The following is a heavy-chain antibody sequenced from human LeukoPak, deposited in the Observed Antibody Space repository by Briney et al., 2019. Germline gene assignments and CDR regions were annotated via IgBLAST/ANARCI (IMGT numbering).Heavy chain of an antibody. CDR1: GFTFSSYA. CDR2: ISSNGDST. V-gene: IGHV3-64*01. D-gene: IGHD6-19*01. CDR3: ARVESSGSRAFDI. J-gene: IGHJ3*02. Sequence: GGSLRLSCAASGFTFSSYAMHWVRQAPGKGLEYVSAISSNGDSTFYANSVKGRFTISRVNSKNTLYLQMGSLRAEDMAVYYCARVESSGSRAFDIWGQGTMVTVSS.